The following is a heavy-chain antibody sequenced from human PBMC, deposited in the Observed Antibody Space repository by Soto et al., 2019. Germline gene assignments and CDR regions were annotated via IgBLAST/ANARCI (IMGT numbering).Heavy chain of an antibody. V-gene: IGHV4-59*01. Sequence: PSETLSLTCTVSGGSISSYYWSWIRQPPGKGLEWIGYIYYSGSTNYNPSLKSRVTISVDTSKNQFSLKLSSVTAADTAVYYCARHLGDYGGFDYWGQGIFVTVSS. D-gene: IGHD4-17*01. CDR2: IYYSGST. CDR1: GGSISSYY. CDR3: ARHLGDYGGFDY. J-gene: IGHJ4*02.